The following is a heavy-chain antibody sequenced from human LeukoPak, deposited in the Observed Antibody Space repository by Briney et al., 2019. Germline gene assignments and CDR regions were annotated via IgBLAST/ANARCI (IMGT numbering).Heavy chain of an antibody. V-gene: IGHV4-61*02. D-gene: IGHD6-13*01. J-gene: IGHJ4*02. CDR1: GDSISSGDYY. CDR2: ISSSGST. Sequence: PSETLSLTCTVSGDSISSGDYYWSWIRQPAGKGLEWIGRISSSGSTNYNPSLKSRVTISVDTSKNQFSLKLSSVTAADTAVYYCASHSSSNFDYWGQGTLVTVSS. CDR3: ASHSSSNFDY.